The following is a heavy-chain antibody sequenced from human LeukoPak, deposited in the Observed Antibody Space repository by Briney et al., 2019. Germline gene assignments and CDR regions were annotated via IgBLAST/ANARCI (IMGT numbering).Heavy chain of an antibody. CDR1: GYSISSGYY. CDR3: ARRGYYYGSGSYVWYWFDP. Sequence: SETLSLTCAVSGYSISSGYYWGWIRPPPGKGLEWIGSIYHSGSTYYNPSLKSRVTISVVTSKNQFSLKLSSVTAADTAVYYCARRGYYYGSGSYVWYWFDPWGQGTLVTVSS. J-gene: IGHJ5*02. V-gene: IGHV4-38-2*01. CDR2: IYHSGST. D-gene: IGHD3-10*01.